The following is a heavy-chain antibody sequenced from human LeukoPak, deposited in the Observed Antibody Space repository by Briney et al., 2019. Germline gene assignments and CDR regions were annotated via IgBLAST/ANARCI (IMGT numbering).Heavy chain of an antibody. J-gene: IGHJ4*02. CDR3: ARPREAGSSSGWYFDK. V-gene: IGHV3-30-3*01. CDR1: GFTFSSYA. CDR2: MSHDGSVK. D-gene: IGHD6-19*01. Sequence: PGGSLRLSCAASGFTFSSYAMHWVRQAPGKGLEWVAVMSHDGSVKIYADSVQGRFTISRDNSKNTLYLQLSRLRAEDTAVYHCARPREAGSSSGWYFDKWGQGTLVTVSS.